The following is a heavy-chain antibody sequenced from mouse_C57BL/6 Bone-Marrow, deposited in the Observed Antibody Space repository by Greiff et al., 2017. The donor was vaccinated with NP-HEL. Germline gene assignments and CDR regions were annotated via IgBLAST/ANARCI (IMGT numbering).Heavy chain of an antibody. CDR1: GYTFTSYW. Sequence: VQLQQPGAELVKPGASVKLSCKASGYTFTSYWMHWVKQRPGQGLEWIGMIHPNSGSTNYTEKFKSKATLTVDKSSSTAYMQLSSLTSEDSAVYDCARGGYSNYEGYAMDYWGQGTSVTVSS. CDR2: IHPNSGST. D-gene: IGHD2-5*01. V-gene: IGHV1-64*01. J-gene: IGHJ4*01. CDR3: ARGGYSNYEGYAMDY.